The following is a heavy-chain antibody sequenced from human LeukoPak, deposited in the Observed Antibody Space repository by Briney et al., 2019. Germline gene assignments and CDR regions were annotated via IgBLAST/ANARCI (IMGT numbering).Heavy chain of an antibody. CDR1: RGTFSGYY. CDR3: ARRSHYSTSSGASG. V-gene: IGHV4-34*01. Sequence: SGTLSLSCAVYRGTFSGYYLNWVRQPPGKGLEWMGEIYHSGSTNYNPSLKRRVTISVDTSKNQFSLKLRSVTAADTAVYYCARRSHYSTSSGASGWGQGTLVTVSS. D-gene: IGHD6-6*01. J-gene: IGHJ4*02. CDR2: IYHSGST.